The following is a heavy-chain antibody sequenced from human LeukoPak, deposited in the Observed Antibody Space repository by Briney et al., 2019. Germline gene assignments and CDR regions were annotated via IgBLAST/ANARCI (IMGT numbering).Heavy chain of an antibody. CDR2: IRSKAYGGTT. CDR3: TQGDYDSSGQLDY. J-gene: IGHJ4*02. D-gene: IGHD3-22*01. Sequence: GGSLRLSCTASGFTFGDYAMSWVRQAPGKGLEWVGFIRSKAYGGTTEYAASVKGRFTISRDDSKSIAYLQMNSLKTEDTAVYYCTQGDYDSSGQLDYWGQGTLVTVSA. CDR1: GFTFGDYA. V-gene: IGHV3-49*04.